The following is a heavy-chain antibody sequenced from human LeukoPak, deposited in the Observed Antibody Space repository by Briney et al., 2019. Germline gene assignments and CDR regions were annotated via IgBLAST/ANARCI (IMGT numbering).Heavy chain of an antibody. V-gene: IGHV3-43*02. D-gene: IGHD3-16*01. CDR1: GFSFDDNA. Sequence: GGSLRRSCAASGFSFDDNAMYWVRQAPGKGLEWVSLISGDGATTYYADSVKGRFNISRDNSKSSLYLQMNSVRSEDSALYYCAKDNQRGGFQHWGQGTLVTVSS. J-gene: IGHJ1*01. CDR2: ISGDGATT. CDR3: AKDNQRGGFQH.